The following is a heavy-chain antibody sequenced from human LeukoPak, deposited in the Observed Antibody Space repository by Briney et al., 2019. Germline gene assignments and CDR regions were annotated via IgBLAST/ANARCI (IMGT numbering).Heavy chain of an antibody. CDR2: XXXXXNT. CDR1: GFTVSSXY. D-gene: IGHD3-22*01. CDR3: ARSSRYYYDGSGYYPGPPDH. Sequence: GGSLRLSCAASGFTVSSXYMXWVRQAPGXXXXXXXXXXXXXNTHYADSVKGRFTXSRDISKNTIYLQMNSLRAEDTAMYFCARSSRYYYDGSGYYPGPPDHWGQGTLVTVSS. V-gene: IGHV3-53*01. J-gene: IGHJ5*02.